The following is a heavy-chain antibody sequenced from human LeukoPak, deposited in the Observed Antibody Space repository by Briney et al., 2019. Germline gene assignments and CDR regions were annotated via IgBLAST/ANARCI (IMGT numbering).Heavy chain of an antibody. D-gene: IGHD2-15*01. CDR1: GFTFSSYG. J-gene: IGHJ4*02. Sequence: GGSLRLSCAASGFTFSSYGMRWGRRAPGKGLEWGSDISGSGDSTSYTDSVKGRFTISRDKSKNTLYLQMNSLRAEDTAVYYCARDGRYCSGGSCYSAYWGQGTLVTVSS. V-gene: IGHV3-23*01. CDR2: ISGSGDST. CDR3: ARDGRYCSGGSCYSAY.